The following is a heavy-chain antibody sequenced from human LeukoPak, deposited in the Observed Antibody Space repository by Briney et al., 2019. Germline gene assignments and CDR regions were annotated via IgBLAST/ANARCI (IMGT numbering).Heavy chain of an antibody. J-gene: IGHJ6*03. Sequence: SETLSLTCTVSGGSISSGDYYWSWIRQPPGKGLEWLGYIYYSGSTYYNPSLKSRVTISVDTSKNQFSLKLSSVTAADTAVYYCAREVHDSSGYYYYYYYMDVWGKGTTVTVSS. CDR2: IYYSGST. D-gene: IGHD3-22*01. V-gene: IGHV4-30-4*08. CDR1: GGSISSGDYY. CDR3: AREVHDSSGYYYYYYYMDV.